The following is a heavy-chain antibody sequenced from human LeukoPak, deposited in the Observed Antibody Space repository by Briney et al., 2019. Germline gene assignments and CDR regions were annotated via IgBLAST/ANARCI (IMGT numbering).Heavy chain of an antibody. V-gene: IGHV3-7*03. CDR3: ARDWVAGVPFDAFDI. CDR2: IKEDGSEK. J-gene: IGHJ3*02. D-gene: IGHD3-10*01. Sequence: QPGGSLRLSCAASGFTLSSYWMSWVRQAPGKGLEWVANIKEDGSEKYYVDSVKGRFTISRDKAQNSVYLHMNSLTAEDTALYYCARDWVAGVPFDAFDIWGQGTMVSVSS. CDR1: GFTLSSYW.